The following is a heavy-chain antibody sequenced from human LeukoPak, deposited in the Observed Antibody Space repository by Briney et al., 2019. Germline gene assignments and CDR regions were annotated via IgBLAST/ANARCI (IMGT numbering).Heavy chain of an antibody. Sequence: ASVKVSCKASGYTFTGYYMHWVRQAPGQGLEWMGWISAYNGNTNYAQKLQGRVTMTTDTSTSTAYMELRSLRSDDTAVYYCARDQYVAAAEYDYWGQGTLVTVSS. D-gene: IGHD6-13*01. J-gene: IGHJ4*02. CDR1: GYTFTGYY. CDR2: ISAYNGNT. V-gene: IGHV1-18*04. CDR3: ARDQYVAAAEYDY.